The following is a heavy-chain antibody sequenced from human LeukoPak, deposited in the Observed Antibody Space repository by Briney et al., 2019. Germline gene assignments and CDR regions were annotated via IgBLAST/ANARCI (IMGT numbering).Heavy chain of an antibody. J-gene: IGHJ4*02. V-gene: IGHV3-21*04. Sequence: GGSLRLSCAASGFTFSSYSMNWVRQAPGKGLEWVSSISSSSSYIYYADSVKGRFTISRDNSKNTLYLQMNSLRAEDAAVYYCARGAAAGIGYFDYWGQGTLVTVSS. CDR2: ISSSSSYI. CDR1: GFTFSSYS. CDR3: ARGAAAGIGYFDY. D-gene: IGHD6-13*01.